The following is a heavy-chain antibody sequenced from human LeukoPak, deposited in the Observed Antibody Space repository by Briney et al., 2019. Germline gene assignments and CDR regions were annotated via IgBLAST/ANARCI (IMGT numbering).Heavy chain of an antibody. D-gene: IGHD3-22*01. CDR2: IYYSGST. Sequence: PSETLSLTCTVSGGSISSYFWSWIRQPPGKGLEWIGYIYYSGSTNYNPSLKSRVTISVDTSKNQFSLRLSSVTAADTAVYYCARNPSQAYDSSGPIWGQGTLVTISS. CDR1: GGSISSYF. CDR3: ARNPSQAYDSSGPI. V-gene: IGHV4-59*01. J-gene: IGHJ4*02.